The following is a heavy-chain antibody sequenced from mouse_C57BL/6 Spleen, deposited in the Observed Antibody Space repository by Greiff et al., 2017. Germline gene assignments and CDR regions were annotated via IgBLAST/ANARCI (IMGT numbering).Heavy chain of an antibody. CDR1: GYTFTGYW. Sequence: QVQLKESGAELMKPGASVKLSCKATGYTFTGYWIEWVKQRPGHGLEWIGEILPGSGSTNYNEKFKGKATFTADTSTNTAYKQLSSLTNEDSAIYCCARSNWAYWYFDVWGTGTTVTVSS. J-gene: IGHJ1*03. CDR3: ARSNWAYWYFDV. D-gene: IGHD4-1*02. V-gene: IGHV1-9*01. CDR2: ILPGSGST.